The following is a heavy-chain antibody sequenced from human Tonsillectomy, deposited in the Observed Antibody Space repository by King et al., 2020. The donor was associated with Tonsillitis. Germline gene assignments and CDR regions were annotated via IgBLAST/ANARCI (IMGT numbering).Heavy chain of an antibody. CDR3: AKPVDVEWVIPYFDS. V-gene: IGHV3-23*04. CDR2: VSSSGGRT. Sequence: VQLVESGGVLVQPGGSLRLSCAASGFTFSTYAMSWVRQAPGKGLEWVSVVSSSGGRTYYADSVKGRFTIARDNSKNTLYLQMNNLRAEDTALYYCAKPVDVEWVIPYFDSWGQGTLVSVSS. CDR1: GFTFSTYA. J-gene: IGHJ4*02. D-gene: IGHD3-22*01.